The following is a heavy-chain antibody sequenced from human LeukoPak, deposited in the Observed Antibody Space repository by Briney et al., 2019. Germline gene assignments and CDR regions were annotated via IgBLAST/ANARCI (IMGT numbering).Heavy chain of an antibody. CDR3: ASLKVGVVRDY. CDR2: IRSDGSNK. CDR1: GFSFSSYG. J-gene: IGHJ4*02. V-gene: IGHV3-30*02. Sequence: GGSLRLSCAGSGFSFSSYGMHWVRQAPGKGLEWMAFIRSDGSNKYYADSVKGRFTISRDNSKNTLYLQMNSLRAEDTAVYYCASLKVGVVRDYWGQGTLVTVSS. D-gene: IGHD3-3*01.